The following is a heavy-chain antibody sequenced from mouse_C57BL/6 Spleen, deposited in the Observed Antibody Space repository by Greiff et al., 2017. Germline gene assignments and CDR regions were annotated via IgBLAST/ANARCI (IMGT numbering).Heavy chain of an antibody. CDR3: ARYGYGSSYPYWYFDV. J-gene: IGHJ1*03. V-gene: IGHV1-55*01. Sequence: VQLQQSGAELVKPGASVKMSCKASGYTFTSYWITWVKQRPGQGLEWIGDIYPGSGSTNYNEKFKSKATLTVDTSSSTAYMQLSSLTSEDSAVYYCARYGYGSSYPYWYFDVWGTGTTVTVSS. D-gene: IGHD1-1*01. CDR1: GYTFTSYW. CDR2: IYPGSGST.